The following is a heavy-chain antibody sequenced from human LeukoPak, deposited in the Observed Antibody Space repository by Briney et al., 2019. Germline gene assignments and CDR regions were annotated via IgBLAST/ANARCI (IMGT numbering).Heavy chain of an antibody. J-gene: IGHJ4*02. CDR2: INTDGSSA. CDR3: ARDRPGGSYLDFDY. V-gene: IGHV3-74*01. Sequence: GGSLRLSCAASGFTFSSYWMHWVRQAPGKGLVWVSRINTDGSSASYADSVKGRFTISRDNAKNTLYLQMNSLRAEDTAVYYCARDRPGGSYLDFDYWGQGTLVTVSS. CDR1: GFTFSSYW. D-gene: IGHD1-26*01.